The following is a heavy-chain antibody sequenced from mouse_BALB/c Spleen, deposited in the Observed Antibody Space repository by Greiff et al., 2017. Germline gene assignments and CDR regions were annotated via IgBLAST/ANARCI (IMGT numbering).Heavy chain of an antibody. CDR3: TRRDGNYYVTWFAY. CDR2: IYPGNSDT. CDR1: GYSFTSYW. Sequence: EVQLQQSGTVLARPGASVKMSCKASGYSFTSYWMHWVKQRPGQGLEWIGAIYPGNSDTSYNQKFKGKAKLTAVTSASTAYMELSSLTNEDSAVYYCTRRDGNYYVTWFAYWGQGTLVTVSA. D-gene: IGHD2-1*01. J-gene: IGHJ3*01. V-gene: IGHV1-5*01.